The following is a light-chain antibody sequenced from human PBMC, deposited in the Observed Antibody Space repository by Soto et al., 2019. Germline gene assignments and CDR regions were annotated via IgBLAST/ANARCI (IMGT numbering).Light chain of an antibody. CDR1: SSDVGGYKY. CDR2: DVS. Sequence: QSALTKPASVSGSPGQSITMSCTGTSSDVGGYKYVSWYQQHPGKAPRLIIFDVSDRPSGVSNRFSGSKSDNTASLTISGLQAEDAADYYCSSYTNNSTPVFGPGTKLTVL. V-gene: IGLV2-14*03. CDR3: SSYTNNSTPV. J-gene: IGLJ1*01.